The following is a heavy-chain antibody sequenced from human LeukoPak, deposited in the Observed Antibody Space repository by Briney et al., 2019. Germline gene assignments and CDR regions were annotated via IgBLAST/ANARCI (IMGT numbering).Heavy chain of an antibody. CDR2: ISYDGSNK. D-gene: IGHD1-26*01. J-gene: IGHJ4*02. CDR3: ARRKDSGRPTHYLDY. V-gene: IGHV3-30-3*01. CDR1: GFTFSSYA. Sequence: GGSLRLSCAAPGFTFSSYAMYWVRQAPGKGLEWVAVISYDGSNKVYAGSVKGRFTISRDASKDTLYLQMHSLRTEDTAVYYWARRKDSGRPTHYLDYWGQGTLVTVSS.